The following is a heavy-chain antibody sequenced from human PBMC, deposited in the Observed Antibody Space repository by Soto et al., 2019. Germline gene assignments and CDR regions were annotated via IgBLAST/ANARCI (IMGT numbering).Heavy chain of an antibody. CDR3: VKGSATSRPYYFDY. J-gene: IGHJ4*02. CDR1: GFRFSSYA. Sequence: GCLVLACAASGFRFSSYAMSWVRQAPGKGLEWVSAIIGAGDDTFHADSVKGRLTISRDNSKNTLFLQMNSLRADDTALYYCVKGSATSRPYYFDYWGQGTLVTVYS. CDR2: IIGAGDDT. V-gene: IGHV3-23*01.